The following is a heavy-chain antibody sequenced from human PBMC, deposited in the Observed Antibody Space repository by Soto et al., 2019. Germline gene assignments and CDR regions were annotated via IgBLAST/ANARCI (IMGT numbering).Heavy chain of an antibody. CDR2: INPSGGST. J-gene: IGHJ5*02. CDR1: GYTFTSYY. D-gene: IGHD2-2*02. CDR3: ARDGTDIVVVPAAIHWFDP. Sequence: ASVKVSCKASGYTFTSYYMHWVRQAPGQGLEWMGIINPSGGSTSYAQKFQGRVTMTRDTSTSTVYMELSSLRSEDTAVYYCARDGTDIVVVPAAIHWFDPWGQGTLVTAPQ. V-gene: IGHV1-46*03.